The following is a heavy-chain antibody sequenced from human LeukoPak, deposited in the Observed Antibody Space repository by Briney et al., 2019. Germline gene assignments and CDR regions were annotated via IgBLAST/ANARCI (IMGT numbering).Heavy chain of an antibody. J-gene: IGHJ4*02. CDR1: GFTFSGYA. Sequence: TGGSLRLSCAASGFTFSGYAMSWVRQAPGKGLEWVSAISGSGGSTYYADSVNGRFTISRDNSKNTLYLQMNSLRAEDTAVYYCAKDSDYDSSGYYYVGFDYWGQGTLVTVSS. D-gene: IGHD3-22*01. CDR2: ISGSGGST. CDR3: AKDSDYDSSGYYYVGFDY. V-gene: IGHV3-23*01.